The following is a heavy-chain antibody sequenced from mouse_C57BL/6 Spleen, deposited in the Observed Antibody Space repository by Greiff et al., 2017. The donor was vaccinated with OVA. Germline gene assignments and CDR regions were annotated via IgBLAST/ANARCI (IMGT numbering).Heavy chain of an antibody. CDR2: ISYDGSN. J-gene: IGHJ2*01. Sequence: ESGPGLVKPSQSLSLTCSVTGYSITSGYYWNWIRQFPGNKLEWMGYISYDGSNNYNPSLKNRISITRDTSKNQFFLKLNSVTTEDTATYYCARDPWDDYFDYWGQGTTLTVSS. D-gene: IGHD4-1*01. CDR1: GYSITSGYY. V-gene: IGHV3-6*01. CDR3: ARDPWDDYFDY.